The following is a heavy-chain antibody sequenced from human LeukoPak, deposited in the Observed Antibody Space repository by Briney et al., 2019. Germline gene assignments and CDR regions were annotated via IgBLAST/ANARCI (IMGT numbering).Heavy chain of an antibody. V-gene: IGHV1-2*02. J-gene: IGHJ3*02. CDR3: ARDLRGITMVRGVFDTFDI. D-gene: IGHD3-10*01. CDR2: INPNSGGT. Sequence: GASVKVSCKVSGYTLTELSMHWVRQAPGKGLEWMGWINPNSGGTNYAQKFQGRVTMTRETSISTAYKELSRLTSDDTAVYYCARDLRGITMVRGVFDTFDIWGQGTKVTVSS. CDR1: GYTLTELS.